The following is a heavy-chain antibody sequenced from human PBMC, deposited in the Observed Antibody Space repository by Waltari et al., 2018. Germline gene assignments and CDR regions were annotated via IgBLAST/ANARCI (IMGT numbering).Heavy chain of an antibody. CDR1: GFTFSSYA. CDR2: IMVSVVST. CDR3: AKDGANDYGEQDY. J-gene: IGHJ4*02. Sequence: EVQLLESGGGLVQPGGSLRLSCAASGFTFSSYAMSWVRRAPGKGLDWVSAIMVSVVSTYYADSVKGRFTISRDNSKNTLYLQMNSLRAEDTAVYYCAKDGANDYGEQDYWGQGTLVTVSS. V-gene: IGHV3-23*01. D-gene: IGHD4-17*01.